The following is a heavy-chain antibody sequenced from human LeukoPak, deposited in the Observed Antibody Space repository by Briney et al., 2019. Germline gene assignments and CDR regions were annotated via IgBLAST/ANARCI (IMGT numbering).Heavy chain of an antibody. Sequence: ASVKVSCKASGYTFTSYDINWVRQAPGQGLEWMGWISAYNGNTNYAQKLQGRVTMTTDTSTSTAYMELRSLRSDDTAVYYCARDGDYDILTGYHYYHGMDVWGKGTTVTVSS. V-gene: IGHV1-18*01. CDR3: ARDGDYDILTGYHYYHGMDV. D-gene: IGHD3-9*01. CDR1: GYTFTSYD. CDR2: ISAYNGNT. J-gene: IGHJ6*04.